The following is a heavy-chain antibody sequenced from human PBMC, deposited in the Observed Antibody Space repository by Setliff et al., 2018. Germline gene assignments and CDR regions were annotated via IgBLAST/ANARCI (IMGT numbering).Heavy chain of an antibody. CDR3: VRGVPFDY. Sequence: PGGSLRLSCAASGFTFSSYWMSWVRQAPGKGLEWVANIKQDGSEKYYVDSVKGRFTISRDNSKNTLSLQLNSLRAEDTAVYYCVRGVPFDYWGQGTLVTVSS. V-gene: IGHV3-7*01. J-gene: IGHJ4*02. CDR2: IKQDGSEK. CDR1: GFTFSSYW.